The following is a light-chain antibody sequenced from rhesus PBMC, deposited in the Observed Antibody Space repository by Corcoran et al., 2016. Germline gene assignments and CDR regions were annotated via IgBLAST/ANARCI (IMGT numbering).Light chain of an antibody. CDR1: QGISSY. CDR2: KAS. J-gene: IGKJ4*01. Sequence: DIQMTQSPSSLSASVGDTVTITCRASQGISSYLAWYQQKPGKAPNLLINKASTFKSGVPSRVSGSGYGTDFTLTISVLQPEDFVTYYCQQHNSDPLTFGGGNKVELK. CDR3: QQHNSDPLT. V-gene: IGKV1-25*01.